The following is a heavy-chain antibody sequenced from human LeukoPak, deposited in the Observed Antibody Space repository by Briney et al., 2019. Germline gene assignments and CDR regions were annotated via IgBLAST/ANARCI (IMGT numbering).Heavy chain of an antibody. CDR1: GGSISSYY. V-gene: IGHV4-59*01. CDR2: THYSGST. J-gene: IGHJ3*02. CDR3: ASGYCGGACQLGGVDM. D-gene: IGHD2-21*02. Sequence: SETLSLTCTVSGGSISSYYWSWLRQPPGKGLEYIGYTHYSGSTNYNPSLKSRVTISLDTSGNQFSLKPSSVTAADTAVYYCASGYCGGACQLGGVDMWGQGTMVTVSS.